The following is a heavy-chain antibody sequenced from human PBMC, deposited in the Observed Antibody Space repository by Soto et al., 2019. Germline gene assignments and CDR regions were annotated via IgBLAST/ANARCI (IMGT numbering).Heavy chain of an antibody. CDR3: VKPSHEMLTGYSPFDH. V-gene: IGHV3-23*01. J-gene: IGHJ4*02. D-gene: IGHD3-9*01. CDR2: IRDSGDYT. Sequence: EVQLLESGGGLVQPGGSLRLSCVASGFNFSAYAMSWVRQAPGKGLQWVSAIRDSGDYTYYADSVKGRFTILRDNSKSTLFLQMDSLNADDTALYYCVKPSHEMLTGYSPFDHWGQGTLVTVSS. CDR1: GFNFSAYA.